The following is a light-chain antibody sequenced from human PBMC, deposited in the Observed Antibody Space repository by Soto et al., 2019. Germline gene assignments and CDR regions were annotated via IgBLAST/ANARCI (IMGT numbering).Light chain of an antibody. CDR1: QDINNF. V-gene: IGKV1-16*01. CDR2: SAS. J-gene: IGKJ4*01. Sequence: DIQMTQSPSSLSASVGGRVTITCRASQDINNFLAWFQQKPGKAPKPLIYSASSLQDGVPSRFSGSGSGTHFTLTISSLQPEDFATYFCLHYDRFPATFGGGTRVDIE. CDR3: LHYDRFPAT.